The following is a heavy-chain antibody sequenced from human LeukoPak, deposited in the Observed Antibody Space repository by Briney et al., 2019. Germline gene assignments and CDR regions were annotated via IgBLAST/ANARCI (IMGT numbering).Heavy chain of an antibody. D-gene: IGHD6-19*01. V-gene: IGHV3-30-3*01. CDR2: ISYDGSNK. CDR1: GFTFSSYA. Sequence: GGSLRLSCAASGFTFSSYAMHWVRQAPGKGLEWVAVISYDGSNKYYADSVKGRFTISRDNSKNTLYLQMNSLRAEDTAVYYCARDVRDEFSSGWYPIGYWGQGTLVTVSS. CDR3: ARDVRDEFSSGWYPIGY. J-gene: IGHJ4*02.